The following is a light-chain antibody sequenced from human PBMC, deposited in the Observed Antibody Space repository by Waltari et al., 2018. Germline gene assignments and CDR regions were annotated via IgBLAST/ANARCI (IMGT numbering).Light chain of an antibody. J-gene: IGKJ4*01. CDR2: HAS. V-gene: IGKV3-11*01. CDR3: HQRAAWPPLT. Sequence: VLTPSPATLSLSPGEGATPSCRASQSIYTFSGCYQQKPGQPPTLLIYHASNSTATVTAGFSGSGSWTNFTLTINRLEPEDFAVFYCHQRAAWPPLTFGGGTKVEI. CDR1: QSIYTF.